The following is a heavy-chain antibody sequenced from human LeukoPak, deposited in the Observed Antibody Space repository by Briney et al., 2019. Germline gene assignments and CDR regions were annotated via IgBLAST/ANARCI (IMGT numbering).Heavy chain of an antibody. D-gene: IGHD4-17*01. V-gene: IGHV3-33*07. Sequence: GRSLRLSCAASGFSFSNYDMYWVRQAPGKGLEWVAVIWYDGSNKYYADSVKGRFTISRDNSKNTLYLQMNSLRVEDTAVYYCARGDPTVTTKQNFDYWGQGTLVTVSS. CDR1: GFSFSNYD. CDR2: IWYDGSNK. J-gene: IGHJ4*02. CDR3: ARGDPTVTTKQNFDY.